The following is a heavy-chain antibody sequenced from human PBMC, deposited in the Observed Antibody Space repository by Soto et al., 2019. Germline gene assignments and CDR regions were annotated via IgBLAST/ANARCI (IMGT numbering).Heavy chain of an antibody. CDR1: GFTLDDYA. CDR2: ISWNSGSI. Sequence: EVQLVESGGALVQPGRSLRLSCAASGFTLDDYAMHWVLQAPGKGLGWVSGISWNSGSIGYADSVKGRFTISRDNAKNSLYLQMNSLRAEDTALYYCAKDKTRAGTSTAFDIWGQGTMVTVSS. CDR3: AKDKTRAGTSTAFDI. V-gene: IGHV3-9*01. D-gene: IGHD6-19*01. J-gene: IGHJ3*02.